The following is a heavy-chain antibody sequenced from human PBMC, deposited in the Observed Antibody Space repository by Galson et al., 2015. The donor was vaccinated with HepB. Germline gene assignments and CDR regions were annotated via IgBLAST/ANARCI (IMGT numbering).Heavy chain of an antibody. CDR1: GFTFSSYA. V-gene: IGHV3-23*01. Sequence: SLRLSCAASGFTFSSYAMSWVRQAPGKGLEWVSAISGSGGSTYYADSVKGRFTISRDNSKNTLYLQMNSLRAEDTAVYYCAKDRVPAAIIGSSVDYWGQGTLVTVSS. D-gene: IGHD2-2*01. J-gene: IGHJ4*02. CDR2: ISGSGGST. CDR3: AKDRVPAAIIGSSVDY.